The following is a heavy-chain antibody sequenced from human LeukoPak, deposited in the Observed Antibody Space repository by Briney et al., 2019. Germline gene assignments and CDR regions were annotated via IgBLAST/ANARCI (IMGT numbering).Heavy chain of an antibody. D-gene: IGHD4-17*01. CDR3: ARDRDTVTGYFDL. Sequence: PGGSLRLSCAASGFTFSSYSMNWVRQAPGKGLEWVSCISGSSSYMYYADSVKGRFTISRDNAKNSLYLQMNSLRAEDTAIYYCARDRDTVTGYFDLWGRGTLVTVSS. CDR2: ISGSSSYM. V-gene: IGHV3-21*01. CDR1: GFTFSSYS. J-gene: IGHJ2*01.